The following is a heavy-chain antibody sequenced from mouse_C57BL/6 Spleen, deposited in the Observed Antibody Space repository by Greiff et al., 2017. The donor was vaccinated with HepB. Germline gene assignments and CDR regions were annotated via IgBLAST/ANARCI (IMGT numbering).Heavy chain of an antibody. J-gene: IGHJ2*01. CDR1: GYSITSGYD. CDR2: ISYSGST. Sequence: EVKLVESGPGMVKPSQSLSLTCTVTGYSITSGYDWHWIRHFPGNKLEWMGYISYSGSTNYNPSLKSRISITHDTSKNHFFLKLNPVTTEDTATYYCARGGKLGFDYWGQGTTLTVSS. V-gene: IGHV3-1*01. CDR3: ARGGKLGFDY. D-gene: IGHD4-1*01.